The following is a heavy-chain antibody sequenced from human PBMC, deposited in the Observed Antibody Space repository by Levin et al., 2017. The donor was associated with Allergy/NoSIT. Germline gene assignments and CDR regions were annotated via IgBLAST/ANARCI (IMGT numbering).Heavy chain of an antibody. V-gene: IGHV4-30-2*01. CDR3: ARVAGYSYGYYFDY. J-gene: IGHJ4*02. CDR1: GGSISSGGYS. Sequence: RSQTLSLTCAVSGGSISSGGYSWSWIRQPPGKGLEWIGTIYLSGSTNDNPSLKSRVTMSVDRSKNQFSLKLSYVTAADTAVYYCARVAGYSYGYYFDYWGPGTLVTVSS. CDR2: IYLSGST. D-gene: IGHD5-18*01.